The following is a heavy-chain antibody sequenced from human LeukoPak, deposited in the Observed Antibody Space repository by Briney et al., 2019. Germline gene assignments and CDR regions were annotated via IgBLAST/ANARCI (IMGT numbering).Heavy chain of an antibody. CDR2: ISSGGRYV. V-gene: IGHV3-21*01. J-gene: IGHJ3*02. D-gene: IGHD3-10*01. CDR3: AREKILWFGELKPLGAFDI. Sequence: GGSLRLSCAASGFSFSTYSMNWVRQAPGKGLGWVSSISSGGRYVYYADSVKGRFTISRDNSKNTLYLQMNSLRAEDTAVYYCAREKILWFGELKPLGAFDIWGQGTMVTVSS. CDR1: GFSFSTYS.